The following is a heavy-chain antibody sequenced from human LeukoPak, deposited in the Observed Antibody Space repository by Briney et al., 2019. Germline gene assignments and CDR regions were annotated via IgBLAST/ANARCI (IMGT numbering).Heavy chain of an antibody. CDR3: ARGGGGYDILTGYSRRPKYYFDY. D-gene: IGHD3-9*01. CDR2: INPSGGST. Sequence: ASVKVSCKASGYTFTSYYMHWVRQAPGQGLEWMGIINPSGGSTSYAQKFQGRVTMTRDTSTSTVYMELSSLRSEDTAVYYCARGGGGYDILTGYSRRPKYYFDYWGQGTLVTVSS. J-gene: IGHJ4*02. CDR1: GYTFTSYY. V-gene: IGHV1-46*01.